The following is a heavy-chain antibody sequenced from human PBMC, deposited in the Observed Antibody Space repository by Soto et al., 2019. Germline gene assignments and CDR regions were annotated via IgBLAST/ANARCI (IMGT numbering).Heavy chain of an antibody. Sequence: GASVKVSCKASGYTLTSYDINWVRQATGQGLEWMGWMNPNSGNTGYAEKFQGRVTMTRNTSISTVYMELSSLRSEDTAVYYCARGRSRSNWFDPWGQGSRVTVAS. CDR3: ARGRSRSNWFDP. V-gene: IGHV1-8*01. CDR1: GYTLTSYD. CDR2: MNPNSGNT. J-gene: IGHJ5*02.